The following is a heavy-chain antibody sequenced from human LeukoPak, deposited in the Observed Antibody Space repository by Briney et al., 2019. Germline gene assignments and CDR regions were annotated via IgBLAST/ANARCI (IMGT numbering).Heavy chain of an antibody. V-gene: IGHV3-53*01. Sequence: PGGSLRLSCAASGFTVSSNYMSWVRQAPGKGLEWVSVIYSGGSTYYADSVKGRFTISRDNSKNTLYLQMNSLRAEDMAVYYCARQFYGYYYDSSGYFDYWGQGTLVTVSS. J-gene: IGHJ4*02. CDR2: IYSGGST. D-gene: IGHD3-22*01. CDR1: GFTVSSNY. CDR3: ARQFYGYYYDSSGYFDY.